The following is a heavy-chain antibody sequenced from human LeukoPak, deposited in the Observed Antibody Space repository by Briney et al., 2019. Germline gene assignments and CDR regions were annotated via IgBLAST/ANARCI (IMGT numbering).Heavy chain of an antibody. J-gene: IGHJ4*02. V-gene: IGHV4-38-2*02. CDR3: AKTRDDLLVGHIDY. CDR2: IYHTGST. D-gene: IGHD3/OR15-3a*01. Sequence: PSETLSLTCTVSGYSISSGYYWGWIRQSPGKGLEWIGSIYHTGSTYYNPSLKSRLTISVDTSKNQFSLKLSSVTAADTAVYYCAKTRDDLLVGHIDYWAREPWSPSPQ. CDR1: GYSISSGYY.